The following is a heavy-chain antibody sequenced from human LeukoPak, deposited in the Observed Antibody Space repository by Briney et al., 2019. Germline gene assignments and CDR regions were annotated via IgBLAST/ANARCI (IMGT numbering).Heavy chain of an antibody. J-gene: IGHJ4*02. CDR2: IWYDGSDK. CDR3: AKIPEIYSSGWYYFDH. Sequence: GGSLRLSCAASGFTFSSFGMHWVRQAPGKGLEGVAVIWYDGSDKYYADSVKGRFTISRDNSKNTLYLQMNSLRAEDTAAYYCAKIPEIYSSGWYYFDHWGQGTLVTVSS. V-gene: IGHV3-33*06. CDR1: GFTFSSFG. D-gene: IGHD6-19*01.